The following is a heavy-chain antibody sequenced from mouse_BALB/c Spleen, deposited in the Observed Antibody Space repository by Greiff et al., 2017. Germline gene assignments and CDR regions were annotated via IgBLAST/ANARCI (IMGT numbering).Heavy chain of an antibody. V-gene: IGHV1-69*02. Sequence: VQLQQPGAELVKPGASVKLSCKASGYTFTSYWMHWVKQRPGQGLEWIGEIDPSDSYTNYNQKFKGKATLTVDKSSSTAYMQLSSLTSEDSAVYYCARDPHYYAMDYWGQGTSVTVSS. J-gene: IGHJ4*01. CDR1: GYTFTSYW. CDR2: IDPSDSYT. CDR3: ARDPHYYAMDY.